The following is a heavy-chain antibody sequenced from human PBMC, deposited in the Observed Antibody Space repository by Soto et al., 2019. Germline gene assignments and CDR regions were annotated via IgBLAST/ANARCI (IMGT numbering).Heavy chain of an antibody. D-gene: IGHD6-19*01. CDR1: GFTFSSYS. J-gene: IGHJ6*02. V-gene: IGHV3-21*01. CDR3: ASSLYSSGWYAPGYYGMDV. CDR2: ISSSSSYI. Sequence: PGGSLRLSCAASGFTFSSYSMNWVRQAPGKGLEWVSSISSSSSYIYYADSVKGRFTISRDNAKNSLYLQMNSLRAEDTDVYYCASSLYSSGWYAPGYYGMDVWGQGTTVTVSS.